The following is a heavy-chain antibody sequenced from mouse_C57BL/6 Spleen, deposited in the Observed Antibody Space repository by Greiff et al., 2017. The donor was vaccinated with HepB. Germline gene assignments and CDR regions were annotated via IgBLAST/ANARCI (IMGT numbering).Heavy chain of an antibody. CDR1: GYTFTNYW. V-gene: IGHV1-63*01. J-gene: IGHJ3*01. CDR2: IYPGGGYT. CDR3: ARSDCYGSIYWFAY. D-gene: IGHD1-1*01. Sequence: QVQLKESGAELVRPGTSVKMSCKASGYTFTNYWIGWAKQRPGHGLEWIGDIYPGGGYTNYNETFKGKATLTADKSSSTAYMQFSSLTSGDSAIYYCARSDCYGSIYWFAYWGQGTLVTVSA.